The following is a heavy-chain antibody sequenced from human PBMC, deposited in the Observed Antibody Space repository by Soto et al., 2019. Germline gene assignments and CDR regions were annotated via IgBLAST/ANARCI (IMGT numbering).Heavy chain of an antibody. CDR2: IYYSGST. CDR3: ARLCRRGPPVTRMDV. CDR1: GGSISSYY. J-gene: IGHJ6*02. V-gene: IGHV4-59*08. D-gene: IGHD3-10*01. Sequence: QVQLQESGPGLVKPSETLSLTCTVSGGSISSYYWSWIRQPPGKGLEWIGYIYYSGSTNYNPSLKTLVPISVDTSKNHFSLKLSSVTAADTAVYYCARLCRRGPPVTRMDVWGQGTTVTVSS.